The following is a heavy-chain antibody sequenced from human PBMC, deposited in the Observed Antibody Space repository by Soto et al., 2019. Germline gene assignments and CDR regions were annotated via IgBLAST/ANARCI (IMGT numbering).Heavy chain of an antibody. D-gene: IGHD6-19*01. Sequence: AAVKVSCKACVYTFTSYVMSWLRQPPGKGLEWMGWISAYNGNTNYAQKLQGRVTMTTDTSTSTAYMELRSLRSDDTAVYYRRCVPVADTNGRYYFDYW. CDR3: RCVPVADTNGRYYFDY. CDR2: ISAYNGNT. V-gene: IGHV1-18*01. J-gene: IGHJ4*01. CDR1: VYTFTSYV.